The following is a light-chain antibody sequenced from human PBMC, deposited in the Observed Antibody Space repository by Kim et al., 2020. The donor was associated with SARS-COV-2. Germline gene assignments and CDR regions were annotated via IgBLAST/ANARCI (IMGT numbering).Light chain of an antibody. CDR2: AAS. CDR1: QSISSY. CDR3: QPSYSTRPT. V-gene: IGKV1-39*01. J-gene: IGKJ1*01. Sequence: DIQMTQSPSSLSASVGDRVTITCRASQSISSYLNWYQQKPGKAPKLLIYAASSLQSGVPSRFSGSGSGTDFTLTISSLQPEDFATYSCQPSYSTRPTFGEGTKVDIK.